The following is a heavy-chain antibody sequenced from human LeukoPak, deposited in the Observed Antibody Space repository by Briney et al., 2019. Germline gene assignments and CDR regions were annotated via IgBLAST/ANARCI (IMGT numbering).Heavy chain of an antibody. CDR1: GYTLTAYY. CDR2: INPNSCGT. CDR3: ARGYCSGRTCYLVENWLDP. Sequence: ASVKVSCKASGYTLTAYYIYWVRQAPGQGLEWMGRINPNSCGTDYAQNFQARITMTRDTSIITAYQVLMRLRSDDTAVYYCARGYCSGRTCYLVENWLDPWGQGTLVTVSS. V-gene: IGHV1-2*06. J-gene: IGHJ5*02. D-gene: IGHD2-15*01.